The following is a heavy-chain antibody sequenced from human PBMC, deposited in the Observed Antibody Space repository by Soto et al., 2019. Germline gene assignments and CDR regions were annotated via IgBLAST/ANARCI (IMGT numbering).Heavy chain of an antibody. V-gene: IGHV1-69*13. CDR1: GGTFSSYA. CDR2: IIPIFGTA. Sequence: RASVKVSCKASGGTFSSYAISWVRQAPGQGLEWMGGIIPIFGTANYAQKFQGRVTITADESTSTAYMELSSLRSEDTAVYYCARLQQQLDGDVYWGQGTLVTVSS. J-gene: IGHJ4*02. CDR3: ARLQQQLDGDVY. D-gene: IGHD6-13*01.